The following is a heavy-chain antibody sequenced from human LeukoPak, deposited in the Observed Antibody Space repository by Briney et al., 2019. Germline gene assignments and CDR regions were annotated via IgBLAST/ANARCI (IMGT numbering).Heavy chain of an antibody. CDR3: AKGIRDFSWLPSFDW. Sequence: GGSLRLSCAASGFTFSTYGMHWVRQAPGKGLEWVAVTSFDGSNQYYGDSVKGRLTISRDNFKSTLFLQMNSLRAEDTAVYYCAKGIRDFSWLPSFDWWGQGILVTVSS. J-gene: IGHJ4*02. CDR2: TSFDGSNQ. CDR1: GFTFSTYG. D-gene: IGHD3-9*01. V-gene: IGHV3-30*18.